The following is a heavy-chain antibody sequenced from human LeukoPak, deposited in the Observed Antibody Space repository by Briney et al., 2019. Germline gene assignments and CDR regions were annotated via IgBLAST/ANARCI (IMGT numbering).Heavy chain of an antibody. J-gene: IGHJ4*02. D-gene: IGHD3-10*01. CDR2: ISTYNGNT. CDR3: ARGGEPVWFGELDGNYFDY. V-gene: IGHV1-18*01. Sequence: ASVKVSCKASGGTFSTYAINWVRQAPGQGLEWMGGISTYNGNTNYAQKFQGRVTMTTDTSASTVYMELRSLRSDDAAVYYCARGGEPVWFGELDGNYFDYWGQGTLVTVSS. CDR1: GGTFSTYA.